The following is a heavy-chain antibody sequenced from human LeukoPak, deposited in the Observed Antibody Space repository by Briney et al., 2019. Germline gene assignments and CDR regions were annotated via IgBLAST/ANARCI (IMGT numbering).Heavy chain of an antibody. D-gene: IGHD3-10*01. Sequence: GGSLRLSCAASGFTFSSYSMNWVRQAPGKGLEWVSSISSSSSYIYYADSVKGRFTISRDNAKHSLYLQMNSLRAEDTAVYYCASGGTYYYGSGSYTVDYWGQGTLVTVSS. CDR3: ASGGTYYYGSGSYTVDY. V-gene: IGHV3-21*01. J-gene: IGHJ4*02. CDR1: GFTFSSYS. CDR2: ISSSSSYI.